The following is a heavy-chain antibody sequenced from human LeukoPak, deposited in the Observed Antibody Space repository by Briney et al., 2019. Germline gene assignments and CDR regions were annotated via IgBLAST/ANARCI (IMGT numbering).Heavy chain of an antibody. V-gene: IGHV4-4*07. J-gene: IGHJ4*02. CDR3: ARENSGSYRESDY. D-gene: IGHD1-26*01. CDR2: IYTSGST. CDR1: GGSISSYY. Sequence: SETLSLTCTVSGGSISSYYWSWIRQPAGKGLEWTGRIYTSGSTNYNASLKSRVSMSVDTSKNQFSLKLSSVTAADTAVFYCARENSGSYRESDYWGQGTLVTVSS.